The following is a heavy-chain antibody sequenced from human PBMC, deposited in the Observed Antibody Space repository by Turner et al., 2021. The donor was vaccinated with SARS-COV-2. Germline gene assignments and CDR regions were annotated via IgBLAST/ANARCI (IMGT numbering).Heavy chain of an antibody. D-gene: IGHD3-3*01. J-gene: IGHJ6*02. CDR3: ARGKDFWSGYSYYGMDV. CDR1: GFTFSSYE. V-gene: IGHV3-48*03. Sequence: EVQLVESGGGLVQPGGSLRLSCAASGFTFSSYEMNWVRKAPGKGLEWVSYISSSGSTIYYADSVKGRFTISRDNAKNSLYLQMNSLRAEDTAVYYCARGKDFWSGYSYYGMDVWGQGTTVTVSS. CDR2: ISSSGSTI.